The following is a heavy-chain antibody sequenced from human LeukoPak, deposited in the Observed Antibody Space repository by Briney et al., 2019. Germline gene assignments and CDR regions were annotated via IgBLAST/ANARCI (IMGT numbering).Heavy chain of an antibody. CDR3: AGGDRNGWYFDY. V-gene: IGHV3-20*04. J-gene: IGHJ4*02. CDR1: GFRFDDHG. CDR2: INWNGAST. Sequence: PGGSLRLSCAASGFRFDDHGMSWVRQVPGKGLEWVSGINWNGASTGYGGSVEGRFTISRDNAKNSLYLQMNSLRAEDTALYYCAGGDRNGWYFDYWGQGILVTVSS. D-gene: IGHD6-19*01.